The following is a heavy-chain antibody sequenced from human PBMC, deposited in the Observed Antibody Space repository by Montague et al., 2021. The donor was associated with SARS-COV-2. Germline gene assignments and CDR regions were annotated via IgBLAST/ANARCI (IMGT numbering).Heavy chain of an antibody. Sequence: SETLSLTCTVSGVSISSYYWCWIWRPPGKGLEWIGYFYYSGSTNXNPSLKIRVTISLDTSKNQFSLKLNSVTAADTAVYYCARGSYDPDAFDIWGQGTMVTVSS. D-gene: IGHD3-22*01. CDR1: GVSISSYY. V-gene: IGHV4-59*01. CDR3: ARGSYDPDAFDI. CDR2: FYYSGST. J-gene: IGHJ3*02.